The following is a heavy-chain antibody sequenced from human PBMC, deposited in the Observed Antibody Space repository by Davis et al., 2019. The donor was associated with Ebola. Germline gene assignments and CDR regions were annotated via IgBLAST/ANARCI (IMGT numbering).Heavy chain of an antibody. Sequence: ASVKVSCKASGYTFTGYYMHWVRQAPGQGLEWMGIINPSGGSTSYAQKLQGRVTMTTDTSTSTAYMELRSLRSDDTAVYYCARDMGMVQEANWFDPWGQGTLVTVSS. D-gene: IGHD3-10*01. CDR2: INPSGGST. J-gene: IGHJ5*02. CDR3: ARDMGMVQEANWFDP. V-gene: IGHV1-46*01. CDR1: GYTFTGYY.